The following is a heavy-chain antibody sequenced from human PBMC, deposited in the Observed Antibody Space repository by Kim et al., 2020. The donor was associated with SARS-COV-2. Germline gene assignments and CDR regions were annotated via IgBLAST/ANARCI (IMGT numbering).Heavy chain of an antibody. CDR2: INYSGST. CDR3: ARRIRKITMIVVVMTWESVYFDY. V-gene: IGHV4-34*01. J-gene: IGHJ4*02. D-gene: IGHD3-22*01. CDR1: GGSLSDNY. Sequence: SETLSLNCAVYGGSLSDNYWSWIRQTPGKGLEWIGDINYSGSTNYNPSLKSRVTISVDSSKNQFALKLRSVTAADTAVYYCARRIRKITMIVVVMTWESVYFDYWGQGALVTVSS.